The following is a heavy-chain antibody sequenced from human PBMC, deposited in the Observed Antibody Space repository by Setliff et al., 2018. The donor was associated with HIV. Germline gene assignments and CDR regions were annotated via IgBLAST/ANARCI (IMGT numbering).Heavy chain of an antibody. V-gene: IGHV1-18*01. CDR1: GYSFARYG. CDR3: ARVPYRSAWFSGGHNPFDV. J-gene: IGHJ3*01. Sequence: ASVKVSCKASGYSFARYGLSWVRQAPGQGLEWMGWISGFNGNTKYAQSLQDRVAMTTETATSTAYMEMRSLRSDDTAVYFCARVPYRSAWFSGGHNPFDVWGQGTMVTVSS. D-gene: IGHD6-19*01. CDR2: ISGFNGNT.